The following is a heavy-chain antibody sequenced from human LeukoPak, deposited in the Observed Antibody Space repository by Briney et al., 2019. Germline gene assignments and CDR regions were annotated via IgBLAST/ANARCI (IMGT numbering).Heavy chain of an antibody. Sequence: PSETLSLTCAVYGGSFSGYYWSWIRQPPGKGLEWIGEINHSGSTNYNPSLKSRVIISVDTSKNQFSLKLSSVTAADTAVYYCASGAPEYNWNDGRSNYFDYWGQGTLVTVSS. J-gene: IGHJ4*02. D-gene: IGHD1-20*01. CDR1: GGSFSGYY. CDR3: ASGAPEYNWNDGRSNYFDY. V-gene: IGHV4-34*01. CDR2: INHSGST.